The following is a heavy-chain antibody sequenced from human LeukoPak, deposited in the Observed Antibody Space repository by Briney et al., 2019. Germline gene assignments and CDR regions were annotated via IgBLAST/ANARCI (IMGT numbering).Heavy chain of an antibody. D-gene: IGHD3-10*01. CDR2: ISGSGGST. CDR1: GFTFSSYA. V-gene: IGHV3-23*01. J-gene: IGHJ4*02. CDR3: AKERGSGSSQPLDY. Sequence: GGSLRLSCAASGFTFSSYAMSWVRQAPGKELEWVSAISGSGGSTYYADSVKGRFTISRDNSKNTLYLQMNSLRAEDTAVYYCAKERGSGSSQPLDYWGQGTLVTVSS.